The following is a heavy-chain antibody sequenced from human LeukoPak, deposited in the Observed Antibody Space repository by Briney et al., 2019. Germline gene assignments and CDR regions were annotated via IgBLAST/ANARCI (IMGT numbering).Heavy chain of an antibody. CDR2: IYPGDSET. CDR3: AKKHDYGEFPFNY. D-gene: IGHD4-17*01. V-gene: IGHV5-51*01. CDR1: GYSFTSEG. J-gene: IGHJ4*02. Sequence: GESLKISCKASGYSFTSEGIGTVRQMPGKGLEWMGIIYPGDSETRYSPSFQGQVTISADKSISTAYLQWSSLKATDTAMYFCAKKHDYGEFPFNYWGQGALVTVSS.